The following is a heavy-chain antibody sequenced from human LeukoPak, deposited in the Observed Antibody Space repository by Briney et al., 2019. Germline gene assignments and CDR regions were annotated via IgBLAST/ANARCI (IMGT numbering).Heavy chain of an antibody. D-gene: IGHD5-24*01. CDR1: GFTVSSNY. Sequence: GGSLRLSRAASGFTVSSNYMNWVRQAPGKGLEWVSVIYGGGNIYYADSVKGRFTISRDNSKNTLYLQMNSLRAEDTAVYYCARGAGYNYPYYFDYWGQGTLVTVSS. V-gene: IGHV3-53*01. J-gene: IGHJ4*02. CDR3: ARGAGYNYPYYFDY. CDR2: IYGGGNI.